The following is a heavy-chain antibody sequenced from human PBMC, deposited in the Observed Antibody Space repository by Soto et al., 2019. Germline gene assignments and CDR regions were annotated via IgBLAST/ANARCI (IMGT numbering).Heavy chain of an antibody. V-gene: IGHV3-49*04. CDR1: GFTFGDYA. CDR3: TRASGSYFVFDY. Sequence: EVQLVESGGGLVQPGRSLRLSCTASGFTFGDYAMSWVRQAPGKGLEWVGFIRSKAYGGTTEYAASVKGRFTISRDDSKSIAYLQMNSLKTEDTAVYYCTRASGSYFVFDYWGQGTLVTVSS. D-gene: IGHD1-26*01. CDR2: IRSKAYGGTT. J-gene: IGHJ4*02.